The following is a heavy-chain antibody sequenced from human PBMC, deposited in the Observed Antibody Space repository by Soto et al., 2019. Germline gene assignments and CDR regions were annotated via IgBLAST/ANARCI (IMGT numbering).Heavy chain of an antibody. CDR3: VRGPDYEGYFDY. CDR2: IILPFGTP. V-gene: IGHV1-69*12. J-gene: IGHJ4*02. D-gene: IGHD3-22*01. CDR1: GTTFSNFA. Sequence: QVRLVQSGAEVKKTESSVKVSCEASGTTFSNFATGWVRQAPGQGLEWMGGIILPFGTPNYAQKFQGRVTISADESMTTVYMELRGLRSGDTAVYYCVRGPDYEGYFDYWGQGTLVTVSS.